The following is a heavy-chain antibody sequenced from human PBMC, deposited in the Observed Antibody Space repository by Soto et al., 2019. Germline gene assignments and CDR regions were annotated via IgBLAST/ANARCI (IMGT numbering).Heavy chain of an antibody. CDR2: IVVGSGNT. Sequence: SVKVSCKASGFTFTSSAVQWVRQARGQRLEWIGWIVVGSGNTNYAQKFQERVTITRDMSTSTAYMELSSLRSEDTAVYYCAEAPSMIPRSVPWGQGTLVTVSS. CDR3: AEAPSMIPRSVP. J-gene: IGHJ5*02. D-gene: IGHD3-22*01. V-gene: IGHV1-58*01. CDR1: GFTFTSSA.